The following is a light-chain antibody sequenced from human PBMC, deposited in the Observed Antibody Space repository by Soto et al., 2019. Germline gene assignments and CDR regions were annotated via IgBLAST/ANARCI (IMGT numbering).Light chain of an antibody. CDR3: QQRSNWPTIT. J-gene: IGKJ5*01. CDR1: QSVSTY. Sequence: EIVLTQSPATLSLSPGERATLSCRASQSVSTYLAWYQQKPGQAPRLLIYDASNRATGIAAMFIGSGSGTDFTLTISSLEPEDFAVYYCQQRSNWPTITFGQGTRLEIK. V-gene: IGKV3-11*01. CDR2: DAS.